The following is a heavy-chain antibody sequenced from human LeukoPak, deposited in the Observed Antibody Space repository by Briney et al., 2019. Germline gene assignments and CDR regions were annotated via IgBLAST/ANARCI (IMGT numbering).Heavy chain of an antibody. J-gene: IGHJ6*02. Sequence: PSETLSLTCTVSGRSISSYYWSWIRQPAGKGLEWIGRIYTSGSTNYNPSLKSRVTMSVDTSKNQFSLKLSSVTAADTAVYYCARDLAVAGLWPYYYYGMDVWGQGTTVTVSS. CDR3: ARDLAVAGLWPYYYYGMDV. CDR2: IYTSGST. D-gene: IGHD6-19*01. CDR1: GRSISSYY. V-gene: IGHV4-4*07.